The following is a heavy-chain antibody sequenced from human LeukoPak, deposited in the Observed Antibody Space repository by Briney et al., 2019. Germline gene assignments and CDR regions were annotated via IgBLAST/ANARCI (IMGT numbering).Heavy chain of an antibody. CDR1: GFTFSSHN. CDR2: ISSTSTYI. D-gene: IGHD2-15*01. Sequence: PGGSLRLSCAPSGFTFSSHNMNWVRQAPGKGLEWVSSISSTSTYIYYADSVKGRFTISRDNAKNALYLQMNSLRAEDTAVYYCARVRYCSGGSCYILDFWGQGTLVTVSS. J-gene: IGHJ4*02. CDR3: ARVRYCSGGSCYILDF. V-gene: IGHV3-21*01.